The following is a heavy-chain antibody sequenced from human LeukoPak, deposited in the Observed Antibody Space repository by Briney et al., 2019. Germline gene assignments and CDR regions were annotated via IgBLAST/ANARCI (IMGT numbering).Heavy chain of an antibody. CDR1: GFTFSSYA. D-gene: IGHD3-16*02. CDR2: ISGSGGST. CDR3: AKGIGGVIVKTLLHSAFDI. V-gene: IGHV3-23*01. Sequence: GGSLRLSCAASGFTFSSYAMSWVRQAPGKGLEWVSAISGSGGSTYYADSVKGRFTISRDNSKNTLYLQMNSLRAEDTAVYYCAKGIGGVIVKTLLHSAFDIWGQGTMVTVSS. J-gene: IGHJ3*02.